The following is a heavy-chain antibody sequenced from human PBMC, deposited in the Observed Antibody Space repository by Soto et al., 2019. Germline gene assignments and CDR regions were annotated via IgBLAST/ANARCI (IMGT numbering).Heavy chain of an antibody. J-gene: IGHJ4*02. Sequence: PSETLSLTCTVSGGSITSSSYYWGWIRQPPGKGLEWIGTIYYSGSTYYNPSLKSRVTISVDTSKNQFSLKLNSMTAADTALYYCARHNYGSGSTYFDYWGQGTLVTVS. CDR2: IYYSGST. CDR1: GGSITSSSYY. CDR3: ARHNYGSGSTYFDY. D-gene: IGHD3-10*01. V-gene: IGHV4-39*01.